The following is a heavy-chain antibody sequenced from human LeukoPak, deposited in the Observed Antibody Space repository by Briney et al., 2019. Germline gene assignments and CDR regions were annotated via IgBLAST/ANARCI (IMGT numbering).Heavy chain of an antibody. J-gene: IGHJ4*02. D-gene: IGHD3-22*01. CDR2: INPNSGGT. Sequence: GASVKVSCKASGYTFIGYYMHWVRQAPGQGLEWMGWINPNSGGTNYAQKFQGRVTMTRDTSISTAYMELSSLRSEDTAVYYCARVGVYYDSSGYGFRYWGQGTLVTVSS. CDR1: GYTFIGYY. V-gene: IGHV1-2*02. CDR3: ARVGVYYDSSGYGFRY.